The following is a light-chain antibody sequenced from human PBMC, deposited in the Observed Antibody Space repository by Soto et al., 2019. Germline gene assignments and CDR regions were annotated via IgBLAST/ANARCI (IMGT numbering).Light chain of an antibody. CDR2: DVN. Sequence: ALTQPRSVSGSPGQSVTISCTGTSSDVGTYIFVSWYQQPPGKAPKLLIYDVNKRPSGVPDRFSGSKSGNTASLTISGLQAEDEADYYCSSYAGTYIRYVFGTGTKVTV. CDR3: SSYAGTYIRYV. CDR1: SSDVGTYIF. V-gene: IGLV2-11*01. J-gene: IGLJ1*01.